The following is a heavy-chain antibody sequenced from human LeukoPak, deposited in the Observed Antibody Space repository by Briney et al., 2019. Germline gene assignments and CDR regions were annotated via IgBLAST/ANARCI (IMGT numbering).Heavy chain of an antibody. D-gene: IGHD4-17*01. J-gene: IGHJ4*02. Sequence: SVNVSCKASGDTFDRFPISWVRLAPGQGLEWMGRIIPVFDMTNYAPKFQGRITMTADISTTTAYMELRSLKSEDSAIYYCTKGPHDYGDFVYFWGQGTRVTVSS. V-gene: IGHV1-69*04. CDR2: IIPVFDMT. CDR3: TKGPHDYGDFVYF. CDR1: GDTFDRFP.